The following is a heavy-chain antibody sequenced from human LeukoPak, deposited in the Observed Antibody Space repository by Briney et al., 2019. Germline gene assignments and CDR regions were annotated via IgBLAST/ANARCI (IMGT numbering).Heavy chain of an antibody. CDR1: GGSISNYY. J-gene: IGHJ3*02. D-gene: IGHD4-17*01. Sequence: SETLSLTCTVSGGSISNYYWSWIRQPAGKGLEWIGRIYTSGSPNYNPSLKSRVTMSVDTSKNQFSLKLSSVTAADTAVYYCARGATVTNDAFDIWGQGTMVTVSS. CDR2: IYTSGSP. V-gene: IGHV4-4*07. CDR3: ARGATVTNDAFDI.